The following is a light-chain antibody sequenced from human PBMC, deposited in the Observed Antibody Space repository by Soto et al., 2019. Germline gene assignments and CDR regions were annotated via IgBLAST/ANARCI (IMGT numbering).Light chain of an antibody. CDR3: QQYNNWPRT. V-gene: IGKV3-15*01. CDR2: GAS. CDR1: QCVTSN. J-gene: IGKJ1*01. Sequence: EIVMTQSPATLSVSPGGRATLSCRASQCVTSNLAWYQQKPGQAPRLLIYGASIRATDIPARFSGSGSGTEFTLTISSLQSEDFAVYYCQQYNNWPRTFGQGTKVEI.